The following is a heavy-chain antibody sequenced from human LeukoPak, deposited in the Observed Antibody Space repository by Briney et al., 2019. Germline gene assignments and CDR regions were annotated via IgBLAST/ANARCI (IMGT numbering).Heavy chain of an antibody. J-gene: IGHJ4*02. CDR1: GFTFSSYG. D-gene: IGHD3-10*01. V-gene: IGHV3-30*03. CDR2: ISYDGSNK. CDR3: ARPRGDYYYGSGTYFDY. Sequence: SGGYLRLSCAASGFTFSSYGMHWVRQAPGKGLEWVAVISYDGSNKYYADSVKGRFTISRDNSKNTLYLQMNSLRAEDTAVYYCARPRGDYYYGSGTYFDYWGQGTLVTVSS.